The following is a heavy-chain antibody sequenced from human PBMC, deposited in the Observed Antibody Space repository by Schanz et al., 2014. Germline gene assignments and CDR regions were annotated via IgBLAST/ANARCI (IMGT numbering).Heavy chain of an antibody. J-gene: IGHJ5*02. Sequence: QVPLQESGPGLVKPSETLSLTCSVSGGSIRTYFWAWIRQPPGKGLEWIGFIYYSGSTNYNPSLKSRVTISVDRSKNLSPLTLTSVTAADTGVYYCARQYSGWSRFDPWGQGTLVTVSS. CDR1: GGSIRTYF. CDR2: IYYSGST. V-gene: IGHV4-59*08. D-gene: IGHD6-19*01. CDR3: ARQYSGWSRFDP.